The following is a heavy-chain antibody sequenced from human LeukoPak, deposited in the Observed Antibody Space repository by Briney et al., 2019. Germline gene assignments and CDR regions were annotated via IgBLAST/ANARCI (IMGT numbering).Heavy chain of an antibody. D-gene: IGHD2-15*01. CDR2: IYTSGST. Sequence: KPSETLSLTCTVSGGSISSGSYYWSWIRQPAGKGLEWIGRIYTSGSTNYNPSLKSRVTISVDTSKNQFSLKLSSVTAADTAVYYCARVGYCSGGSCYGSMGYYYYYYMDVWGKGTTVTISS. CDR3: ARVGYCSGGSCYGSMGYYYYYYMDV. J-gene: IGHJ6*03. V-gene: IGHV4-61*02. CDR1: GGSISSGSYY.